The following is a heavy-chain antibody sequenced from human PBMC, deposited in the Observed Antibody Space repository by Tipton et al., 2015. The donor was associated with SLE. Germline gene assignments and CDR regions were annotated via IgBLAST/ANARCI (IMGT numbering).Heavy chain of an antibody. CDR1: EFTFSSYS. D-gene: IGHD2-15*01. Sequence: SLRLSCAASEFTFSSYSMNWVRQAPGKGLEWVSSIDSSSTYIYYADSVKGRFTISRDNAKNSLYLQMNSLRAEDTAVYYCAREGVSSPDYWGQGTLVSVSS. CDR2: IDSSSTYI. J-gene: IGHJ4*02. V-gene: IGHV3-21*01. CDR3: AREGVSSPDY.